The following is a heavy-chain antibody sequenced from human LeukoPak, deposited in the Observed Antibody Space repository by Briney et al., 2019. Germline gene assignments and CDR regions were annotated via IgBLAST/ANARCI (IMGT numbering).Heavy chain of an antibody. J-gene: IGHJ3*02. V-gene: IGHV1-2*02. CDR3: AGAPGAFDI. Sequence: ASVTVSCKASGYTFTGYYLHWVRQAPGQGLEWMGWINPNSGATNYAQKFQGRVTMTRDTSISTAYMEVSRLRSDDTAVYYCAGAPGAFDIWGQGTMVTVSS. CDR2: INPNSGAT. CDR1: GYTFTGYY.